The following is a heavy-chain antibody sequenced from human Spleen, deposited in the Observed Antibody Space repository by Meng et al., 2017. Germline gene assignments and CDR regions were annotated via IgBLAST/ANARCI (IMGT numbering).Heavy chain of an antibody. CDR1: GGSISSNNW. J-gene: IGHJ4*02. D-gene: IGHD3-22*01. Sequence: QVQLQESGPGLVKPSGTLSLTCAISGGSISSNNWWSWVRQAPGKGLEWIGEIYQTGSANYNPSLKSRVTISVDRSKNQFSLKLTSVTAADTAVYYCARVSGYFPYYFDYWGQGTLVTVSS. CDR3: ARVSGYFPYYFDY. V-gene: IGHV4-4*02. CDR2: IYQTGSA.